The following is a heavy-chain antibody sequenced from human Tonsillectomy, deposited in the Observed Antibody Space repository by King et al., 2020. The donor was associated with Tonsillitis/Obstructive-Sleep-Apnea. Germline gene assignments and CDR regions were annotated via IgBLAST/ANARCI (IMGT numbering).Heavy chain of an antibody. Sequence: VQLVESGGGLVQPGGSLRLSCAASGFTFSNYSMKWVRQAPGKGLEWVSYISSSSSAKYYADSVMGRFTISRDNAKNSLYLQMNSLRDEDTAVYYCARVHYYGSGPLYFYYYYMDVWGKGTTVTVSS. J-gene: IGHJ6*03. V-gene: IGHV3-48*02. CDR2: ISSSSSAK. D-gene: IGHD3-10*01. CDR3: ARVHYYGSGPLYFYYYYMDV. CDR1: GFTFSNYS.